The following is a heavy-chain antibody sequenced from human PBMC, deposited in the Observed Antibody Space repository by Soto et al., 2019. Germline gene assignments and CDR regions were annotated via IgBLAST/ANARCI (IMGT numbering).Heavy chain of an antibody. J-gene: IGHJ3*02. CDR2: IFHTGSI. CDR1: GDSVSNEDFS. V-gene: IGHV4-30-2*01. D-gene: IGHD6-6*01. Sequence: SETLSLTCTVSGDSVSNEDFSWSWIRRTPGKGLEWIGYIFHTGSIYYNPSLKSRVVISVDRSKNHFSLNLTSVTAADTAVYYCPRDAGASSNAFDIWGQGTMVTVSS. CDR3: PRDAGASSNAFDI.